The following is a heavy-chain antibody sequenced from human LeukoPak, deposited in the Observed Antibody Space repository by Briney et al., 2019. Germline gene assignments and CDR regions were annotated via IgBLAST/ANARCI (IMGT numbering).Heavy chain of an antibody. CDR2: INPNSGGT. Sequence: ASVKVSCKTSGYTFTDYYIHWVRQAPGQGLEWMGWINPNSGGTNYAQNFQGRATMTRDTSITTAYMELSRLRFNDTAVYYCARVGTSEYCSRGSCYSDCWGQGSLVTVSS. J-gene: IGHJ4*02. CDR3: ARVGTSEYCSRGSCYSDC. V-gene: IGHV1-2*02. CDR1: GYTFTDYY. D-gene: IGHD2-15*01.